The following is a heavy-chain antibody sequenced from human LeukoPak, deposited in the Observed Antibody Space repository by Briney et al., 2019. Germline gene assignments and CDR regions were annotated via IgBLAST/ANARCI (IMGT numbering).Heavy chain of an antibody. CDR2: INPNTGGT. J-gene: IGHJ4*02. V-gene: IGHV1-2*02. CDR1: GYSFTDHY. D-gene: IGHD5-12*01. Sequence: ASVKVSCTASGYSFTDHYIHWVRQAPGQGFEWMEWINPNTGGTDYAQRFQDRIAISTYTSITTVYMELSSLDSDDTALYYCARDLATIDGIAWYYFENWGQGTLVTVS. CDR3: ARDLATIDGIAWYYFEN.